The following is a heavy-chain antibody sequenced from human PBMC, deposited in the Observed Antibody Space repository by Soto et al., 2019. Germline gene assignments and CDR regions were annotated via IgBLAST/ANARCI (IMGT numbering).Heavy chain of an antibody. D-gene: IGHD3-16*01. J-gene: IGHJ4*02. CDR1: GFSLSTSGVG. V-gene: IGHV2-5*01. CDR2: IYWNDDK. CDR3: AHIRGYVWGSFWTYYFDY. Sequence: SGPTLVNPTQTLTLTCTFSGFSLSTSGVGVGWIRQPPGKALEWLALIYWNDDKRYSPSLKSRLTITKDTSKNQVVLTMTNMDPVDTATYYCAHIRGYVWGSFWTYYFDYWGQGTLVTVSS.